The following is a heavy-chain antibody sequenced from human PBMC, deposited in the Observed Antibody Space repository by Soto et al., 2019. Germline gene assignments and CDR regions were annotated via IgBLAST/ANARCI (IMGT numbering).Heavy chain of an antibody. J-gene: IGHJ6*03. CDR2: ISAFNGNT. D-gene: IGHD6-19*01. CDR3: ARDRGVAPPVAGNTHYYYDMDV. V-gene: IGHV1-18*01. CDR1: GYSFTNYG. Sequence: QDQLVQSGAEVKKPGASVKVSCKASGYSFTNYGITWVRQAPGQGLEWMGWISAFNGNTHSAQKLQGRVTMTKDASTSTAYLELRSLRSDDTAVYYCARDRGVAPPVAGNTHYYYDMDVWGKGTPVTVSS.